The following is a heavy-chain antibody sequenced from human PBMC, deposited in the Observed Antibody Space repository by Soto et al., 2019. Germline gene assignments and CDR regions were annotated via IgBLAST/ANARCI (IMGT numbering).Heavy chain of an antibody. V-gene: IGHV4-31*03. CDR3: ARGLRGYYGSGKNGMDV. Sequence: QVQLQESGPGLVKPSQTLSLTCTVSGGSISSGGYYWSWIRQHPGKGLEWIGYIYYSGSTYYNPSPKSRVTISVDTSKNQFSLKLSSVTAADTAVYYCARGLRGYYGSGKNGMDVWGQGTTVTVSS. CDR1: GGSISSGGYY. D-gene: IGHD3-10*01. J-gene: IGHJ6*02. CDR2: IYYSGST.